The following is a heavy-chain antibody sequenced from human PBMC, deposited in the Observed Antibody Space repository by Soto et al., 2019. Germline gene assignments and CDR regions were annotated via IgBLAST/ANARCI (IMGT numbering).Heavy chain of an antibody. D-gene: IGHD4-4*01. V-gene: IGHV3-30*18. CDR1: GFTFASNA. J-gene: IGHJ6*02. CDR2: VSFDSKKN. CDR3: AKESVQATYSISALAG. Sequence: GGSLRLSCAASGFTFASNAMHWVRQAPGQGLEWVATVSFDSKKNYYIASVEGRFTISRNTPENPLSLQMNRLRREDTAYYYCAKESVQATYSISALAGWGPGPTVNVSS.